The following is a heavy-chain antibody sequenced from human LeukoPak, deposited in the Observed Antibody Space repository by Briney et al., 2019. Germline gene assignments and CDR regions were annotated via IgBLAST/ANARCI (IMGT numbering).Heavy chain of an antibody. CDR3: AKDLNWGGR. D-gene: IGHD7-27*01. Sequence: GGSLRLSCAASGFTFSTSAMTWVRQAPGKGLEWVSGISGSGATDYADSVKGRFTISRDNSKNTLYLQINSLRAEDTAVYYCAKDLNWGGRWGQGTLVTVSS. CDR2: ISGSGAT. CDR1: GFTFSTSA. J-gene: IGHJ4*02. V-gene: IGHV3-23*01.